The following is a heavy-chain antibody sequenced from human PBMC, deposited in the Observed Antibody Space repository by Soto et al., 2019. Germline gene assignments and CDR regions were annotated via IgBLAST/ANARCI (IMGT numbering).Heavy chain of an antibody. CDR1: GGTFSSYA. D-gene: IGHD3-3*01. CDR2: IIPIFGTA. V-gene: IGHV1-69*13. CDR3: ARGSLILASTPSYDFWSGSTPSWFDP. Sequence: SVKVSCKASGGTFSSYAVSWVRQAPGQGLEWMGGIIPIFGTANYAQKFQGRVTITADESTSTAYMELSSLRSEDTAVYYCARGSLILASTPSYDFWSGSTPSWFDPWGQGTLVTVSS. J-gene: IGHJ5*02.